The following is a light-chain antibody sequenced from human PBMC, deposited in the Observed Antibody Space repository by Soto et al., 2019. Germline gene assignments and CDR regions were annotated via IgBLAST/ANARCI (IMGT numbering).Light chain of an antibody. J-gene: IGLJ3*02. Sequence: QLVLTQSPSASASLGASVKLTCTLSSGHSSYAIAWHQQQPEKGPRYLMKLNSDGSHSKGDGIPDRFSGSSSGAERYLTISSLQSEDEAYYYCQNWGTGDWVFGGGTKLTVL. CDR2: LNSDGSH. CDR3: QNWGTGDWV. V-gene: IGLV4-69*01. CDR1: SGHSSYA.